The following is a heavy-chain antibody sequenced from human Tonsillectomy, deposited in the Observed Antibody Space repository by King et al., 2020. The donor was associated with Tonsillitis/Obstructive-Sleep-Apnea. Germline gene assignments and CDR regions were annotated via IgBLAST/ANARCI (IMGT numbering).Heavy chain of an antibody. Sequence: QLQESGPGLVKPSETLSLTCTVSGGSISNSSYFWGWIRQPPGKGLEWIGTIYYTGRTYYSPSLKSQVTISVDTSKGQFSLKLSSVTAADTAVYYCARQVGSGRWTFDYWGQGTLVTVSS. J-gene: IGHJ4*02. CDR3: ARQVGSGRWTFDY. V-gene: IGHV4-39*01. D-gene: IGHD3-10*01. CDR2: IYYTGRT. CDR1: GGSISNSSYF.